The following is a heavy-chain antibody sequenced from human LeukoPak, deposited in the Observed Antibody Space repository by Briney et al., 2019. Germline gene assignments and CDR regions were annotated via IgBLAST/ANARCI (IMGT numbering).Heavy chain of an antibody. V-gene: IGHV3-21*04. CDR3: AKNQYYDFWSGYFDY. D-gene: IGHD3-3*01. Sequence: GGSLRLSCAASGFTFSSYSMNWVRQAPGKGLEWVSSISSSSSYIYYADSVKGRFTISRDNAKNSLYLQMNSLRAEDTAVYYCAKNQYYDFWSGYFDYWGRGTLVTVSS. J-gene: IGHJ4*02. CDR2: ISSSSSYI. CDR1: GFTFSSYS.